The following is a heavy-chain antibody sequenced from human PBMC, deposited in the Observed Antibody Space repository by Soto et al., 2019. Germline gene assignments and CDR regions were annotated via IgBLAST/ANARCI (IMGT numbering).Heavy chain of an antibody. CDR2: VYYSGNA. J-gene: IGHJ6*02. CDR3: ARLIYGMDV. Sequence: QLQLQESGPGLVKPSETLSLTCSVSGGSISSTSHYWGWIRQPPGKGLEWIGSVYYSGNAHYNASLKSRVTISVDTSKNQFSLRLTSVTAADPAVYYCARLIYGMDVWGQGTTVTVSS. CDR1: GGSISSTSHY. V-gene: IGHV4-39*01.